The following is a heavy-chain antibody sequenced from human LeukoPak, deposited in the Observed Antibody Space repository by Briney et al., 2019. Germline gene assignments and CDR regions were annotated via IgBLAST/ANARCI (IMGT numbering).Heavy chain of an antibody. J-gene: IGHJ3*02. CDR1: GFTFSSYA. Sequence: GGTLRLSCAASGFTFSSYAMSWVRQAPGKGLEWVSAISGSGGSTYYADSVKGRFTISRDNSKNTLYLQMNSLRAEDTAVYYCAKDGHLRVRGVIIRSVLPAFDIWGQGTMVTVSS. D-gene: IGHD3-10*01. CDR3: AKDGHLRVRGVIIRSVLPAFDI. CDR2: ISGSGGST. V-gene: IGHV3-23*01.